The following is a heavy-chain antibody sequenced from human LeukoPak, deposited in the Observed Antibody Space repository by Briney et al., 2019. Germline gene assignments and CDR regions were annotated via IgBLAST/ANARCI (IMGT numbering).Heavy chain of an antibody. CDR1: GDSVSTNSAA. V-gene: IGHV6-1*01. Sequence: SQTLSLTCAISGDSVSTNSAAWNWIRQSPSRGLEWLGRTCYRSKWYIEYALSVKSRITVNPDTSKNQFSLQLNSVTSEDTAVYYCARDTVVAGTRAFDIWGQGTKVTVSS. D-gene: IGHD6-19*01. CDR2: TCYRSKWYI. CDR3: ARDTVVAGTRAFDI. J-gene: IGHJ3*02.